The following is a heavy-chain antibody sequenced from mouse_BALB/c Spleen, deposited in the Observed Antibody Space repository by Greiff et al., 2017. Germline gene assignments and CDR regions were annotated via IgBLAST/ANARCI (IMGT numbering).Heavy chain of an antibody. CDR2: INPDSSTI. Sequence: EVQLVESGGGLVQPGGSLKLSCAASGFDFSRYWMSWVRQAPGKGLEWIGEINPDSSTINYTPSLKDKFIISRDNAKNTLYLQMSKVRSEDTALYYCARRSYGNYWYFDVWGAGTTVTVSS. CDR1: GFDFSRYW. CDR3: ARRSYGNYWYFDV. J-gene: IGHJ1*01. V-gene: IGHV4-1*02. D-gene: IGHD2-1*01.